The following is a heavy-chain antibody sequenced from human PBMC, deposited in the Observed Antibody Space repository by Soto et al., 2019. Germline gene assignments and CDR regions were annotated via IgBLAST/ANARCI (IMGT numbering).Heavy chain of an antibody. CDR2: INPNSGGT. CDR1: GSTFTGYY. D-gene: IGHD1-7*01. V-gene: IGHV1-2*02. J-gene: IGHJ5*02. Sequence: ASVKVSCKASGSTFTGYYMHWVRQAPGQGLEWMGWINPNSGGTNYAQKFQGRVTMTRDTSISTAYMELSRLRSDDTAVYYCARDHRRRPYNWNYSLSWFDPWGQGTLGTVSS. CDR3: ARDHRRRPYNWNYSLSWFDP.